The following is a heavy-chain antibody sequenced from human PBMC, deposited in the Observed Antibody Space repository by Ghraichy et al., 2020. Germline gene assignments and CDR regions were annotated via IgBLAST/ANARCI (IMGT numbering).Heavy chain of an antibody. CDR1: GFTFSRDW. CDR2: IHSDGSIT. V-gene: IGHV3-74*01. CDR3: AREKLFTPNWFDP. D-gene: IGHD2/OR15-2a*01. Sequence: GGSLRLSCTASGFTFSRDWMHWVRQAPGNWLVLVSRIHSDGSITSYADSVKGRFTISRDNAKNTLYLQLTGLRAEDTAVYYCAREKLFTPNWFDPWGQGTLVTVSS. J-gene: IGHJ5*02.